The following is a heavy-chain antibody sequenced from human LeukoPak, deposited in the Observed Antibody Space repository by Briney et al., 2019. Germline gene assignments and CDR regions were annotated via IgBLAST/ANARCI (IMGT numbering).Heavy chain of an antibody. CDR2: IKPKSGGT. D-gene: IGHD3-16*01. CDR3: GRVLDYVGTSFRPPEKYYYYYIDV. J-gene: IGHJ6*03. V-gene: IGHV1-2*02. Sequence: ASVKVSCRASGYDFNGYYIHWVRQTPGQGLGWMGWIKPKSGGTGYAEEFQGRVTMTSDRSVTTAYLEVRRLRSDDTAVYYCGRVLDYVGTSFRPPEKYYYYYIDVWGQGTTVAVSS. CDR1: GYDFNGYY.